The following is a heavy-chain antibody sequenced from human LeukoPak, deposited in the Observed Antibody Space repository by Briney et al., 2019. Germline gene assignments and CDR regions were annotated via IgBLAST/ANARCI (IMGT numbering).Heavy chain of an antibody. CDR2: IKQDGSEK. J-gene: IGHJ4*02. CDR1: GIIITSYW. V-gene: IGHV3-7*03. Sequence: RGSLRLSCAASGIIITSYWMSWVRQTPGKGLEWVANIKQDGSEKNYVDSVKGRFTIFRDNARNSLYLQMNSLRAEDTALYYCAKPHQPYYYDSSGYFDYWGQGTLVTVSS. CDR3: AKPHQPYYYDSSGYFDY. D-gene: IGHD3-22*01.